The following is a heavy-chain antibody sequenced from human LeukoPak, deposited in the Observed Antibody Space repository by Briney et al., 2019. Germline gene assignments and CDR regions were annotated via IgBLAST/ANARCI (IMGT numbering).Heavy chain of an antibody. CDR1: SGSFSGYY. CDR3: ARWSSNYYDSSGRRFDP. D-gene: IGHD3-22*01. J-gene: IGHJ5*02. Sequence: SETLSLTCAVYSGSFSGYYWSWIRQPPGKGLQWIGEINHSGSTNYNPSLKSRVTISVDTSKNQFSLKLSSVTAADTAVYYCARWSSNYYDSSGRRFDPWGQGTLVTVSS. V-gene: IGHV4-34*01. CDR2: INHSGST.